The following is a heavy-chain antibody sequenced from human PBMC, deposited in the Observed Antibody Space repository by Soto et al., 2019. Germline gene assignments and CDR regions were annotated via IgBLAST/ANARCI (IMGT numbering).Heavy chain of an antibody. CDR1: GFSFSTYS. J-gene: IGHJ6*02. CDR2: ISSRSYTI. CDR3: ARGGRSSDNGMDV. V-gene: IGHV3-48*02. D-gene: IGHD6-6*01. Sequence: EVQLVEAGGGLVQPGGSLRLSCAASGFSFSTYSMNWVRQAPGKGLEWVSYISSRSYTIYSVDSVKGRFTISTDNAKNSLYLQMNRLRDEDTAVYYCARGGRSSDNGMDVWGQGTTVTVSS.